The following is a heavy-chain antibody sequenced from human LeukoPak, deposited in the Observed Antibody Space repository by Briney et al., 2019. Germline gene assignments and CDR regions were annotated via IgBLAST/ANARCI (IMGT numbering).Heavy chain of an antibody. V-gene: IGHV3-30*02. D-gene: IGHD6-19*01. Sequence: GGSLRLSCAASGFTFSSYGMSWVRQAPGKGLEWVAFIRFDGSDKYYADSVKGRFTISRDNSENTLYVQMNSLRTEDTAVYYCAKSIAVAGLAGGRTFDYWGQGTLVTVSS. CDR3: AKSIAVAGLAGGRTFDY. J-gene: IGHJ4*02. CDR1: GFTFSSYG. CDR2: IRFDGSDK.